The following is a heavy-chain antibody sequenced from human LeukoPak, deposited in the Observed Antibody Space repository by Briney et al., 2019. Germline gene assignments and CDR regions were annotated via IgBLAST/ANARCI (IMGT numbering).Heavy chain of an antibody. CDR3: ARVVANYYYGMDV. D-gene: IGHD2-15*01. J-gene: IGHJ6*02. CDR1: GGSISSYY. V-gene: IGHV4-59*01. Sequence: PSETLSLTCTVSGGSISSYYWSWIRQPLGKRLEWIGYIYYSGITNYNPSLKSRVTISVDTSKNHFSLKLSSVTAADTAVYYCARVVANYYYGMDVWGQGTTVTVSS. CDR2: IYYSGIT.